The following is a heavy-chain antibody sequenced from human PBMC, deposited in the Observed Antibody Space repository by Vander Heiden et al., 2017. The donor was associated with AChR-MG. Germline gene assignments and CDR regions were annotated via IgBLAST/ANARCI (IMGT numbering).Heavy chain of an antibody. CDR2: ISSSSSYI. D-gene: IGHD3-10*01. CDR1: GFTFSSYS. Sequence: EVQLVESGGGLVKPGGSLRLSCAASGFTFSSYSMNWVRQAPGKGLEWVSSISSSSSYIYYADSVKGRFTISRDNAKNSLYLQMNSLRAEDTAVYYCAREYGSGYNWFDPWGQGTLVTVSS. J-gene: IGHJ5*02. CDR3: AREYGSGYNWFDP. V-gene: IGHV3-21*01.